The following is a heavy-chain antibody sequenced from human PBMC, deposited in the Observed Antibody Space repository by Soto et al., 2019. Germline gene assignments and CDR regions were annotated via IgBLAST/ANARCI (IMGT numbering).Heavy chain of an antibody. V-gene: IGHV1-58*01. CDR1: GFTFTSSA. Sequence: ASVKVSCKASGFTFTSSAVQWVRQARGQRLEWIGWIVVGSGNTNYAQKFQERVTITRDMSTSTAYMELSSLRSEDTAVYYCTTDSVAGTFPFDYWGQGTLVTVSS. J-gene: IGHJ4*02. D-gene: IGHD6-19*01. CDR2: IVVGSGNT. CDR3: TTDSVAGTFPFDY.